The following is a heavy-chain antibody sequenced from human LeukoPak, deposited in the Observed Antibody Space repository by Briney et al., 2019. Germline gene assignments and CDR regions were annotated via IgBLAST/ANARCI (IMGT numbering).Heavy chain of an antibody. Sequence: ASVKVSCKASGYAFTSYYMQWVREAPGQGLEWMVIINPSGGSTSYAQKFQGRVTMTRDTSTSTVYMELSSLRSEDPAVYYCARDRPSFPRYYFDYWGQGTLVTVSS. V-gene: IGHV1-46*01. D-gene: IGHD3-16*02. CDR3: ARDRPSFPRYYFDY. CDR2: INPSGGST. CDR1: GYAFTSYY. J-gene: IGHJ4*02.